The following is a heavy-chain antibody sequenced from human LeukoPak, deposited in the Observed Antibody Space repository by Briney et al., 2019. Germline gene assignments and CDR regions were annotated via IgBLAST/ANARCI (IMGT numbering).Heavy chain of an antibody. CDR3: ARVGDSDVFDY. CDR1: GFTFCRYA. J-gene: IGHJ4*02. CDR2: ISSNGGST. Sequence: GSLRLSCAASGFTFCRYAMHWVRQAPGKGLEYVSAISSNGGSTYYANYVKGRFTISRDNSKNTLYLQMGSLRAEDMAVYYCARVGDSDVFDYWGQGTLVTVSS. D-gene: IGHD2-21*01. V-gene: IGHV3-64*01.